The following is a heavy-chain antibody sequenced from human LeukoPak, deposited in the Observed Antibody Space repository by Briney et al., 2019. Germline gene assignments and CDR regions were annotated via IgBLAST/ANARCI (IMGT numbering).Heavy chain of an antibody. J-gene: IGHJ4*02. CDR2: ISSSDSTI. V-gene: IGHV3-11*04. CDR3: ARADCSRTSCYELDY. Sequence: GGSLRLSCAGSGFTFSDYYMSWIRQAPGKGLEWVSYISSSDSTIYYTDSVKGRFTISRDNAKNSLYLQMNSLRADDTAVYYCARADCSRTSCYELDYWGQGTLVTVSS. D-gene: IGHD2-2*01. CDR1: GFTFSDYY.